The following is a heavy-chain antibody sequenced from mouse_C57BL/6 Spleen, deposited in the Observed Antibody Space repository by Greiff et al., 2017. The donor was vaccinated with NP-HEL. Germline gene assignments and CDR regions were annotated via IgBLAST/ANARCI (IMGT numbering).Heavy chain of an antibody. CDR2: IDPSDSYT. Sequence: QVQLQQPGAELVRPGTSVKLSCKASGNTFTSYWMHWVKQRPGQGLEWIGVIDPSDSYTNYNQKFKGKATLTVDTSSSTAYMQLSSLTSEDSAVYYCAVYGSSYFAYWGQGTLVTVSA. J-gene: IGHJ3*01. V-gene: IGHV1-59*01. CDR3: AVYGSSYFAY. CDR1: GNTFTSYW. D-gene: IGHD1-1*01.